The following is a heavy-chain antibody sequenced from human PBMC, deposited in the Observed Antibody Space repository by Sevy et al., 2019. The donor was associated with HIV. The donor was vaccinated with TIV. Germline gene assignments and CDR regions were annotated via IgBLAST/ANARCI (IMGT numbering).Heavy chain of an antibody. V-gene: IGHV3-53*01. Sequence: GGSLRLSCAASGFSVSSNYMSWVRQAPGKGPEWVSVIHSGGKISYADSVQGRLTISRDNSKNTLYLQMNSLRAEDTAVYYCAREDIVLGEDNYYGIDVWGQGTTVTVSS. CDR2: IHSGGKI. CDR1: GFSVSSNY. J-gene: IGHJ6*02. CDR3: AREDIVLGEDNYYGIDV. D-gene: IGHD2-15*01.